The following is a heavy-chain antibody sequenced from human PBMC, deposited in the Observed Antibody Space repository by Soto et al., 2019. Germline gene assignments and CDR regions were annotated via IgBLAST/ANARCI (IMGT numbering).Heavy chain of an antibody. CDR3: ARDRTRVLTFPGNYYYGMDV. J-gene: IGHJ6*02. V-gene: IGHV4-4*02. CDR2: IYHSGST. D-gene: IGHD3-10*01. CDR1: GGSISSSNW. Sequence: SETLSLTCAVSGGSISSSNWWSWVRQPPGKGLEWIGEIYHSGSTNYNPSLKSRVTISVDKSKNQFSLKLSSVTAADTAVYYCARDRTRVLTFPGNYYYGMDVWGQGTTVTVSS.